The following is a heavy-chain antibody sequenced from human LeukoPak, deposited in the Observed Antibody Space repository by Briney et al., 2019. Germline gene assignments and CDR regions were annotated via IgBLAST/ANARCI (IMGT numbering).Heavy chain of an antibody. D-gene: IGHD2-2*01. CDR2: INHSVST. CDR1: GGSFSGYY. Sequence: PSETLSLTCAVYGGSFSGYYWSWIRQPPGKGLDWIGEINHSVSTNYNPSLKSRVTISVDTSKNQFSLKLSSVTAADTAVYYCARLSVPRGRSTSWGWFDPWGQGTLVTVSS. CDR3: ARLSVPRGRSTSWGWFDP. V-gene: IGHV4-34*01. J-gene: IGHJ5*02.